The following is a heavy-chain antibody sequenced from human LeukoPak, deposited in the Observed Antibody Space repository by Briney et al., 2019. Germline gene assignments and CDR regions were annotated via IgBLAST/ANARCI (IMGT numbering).Heavy chain of an antibody. D-gene: IGHD2-15*01. J-gene: IGHJ6*03. CDR1: GYTFTGYY. Sequence: RASVKVSCKASGYTFTGYYMHWVRQAPGQGLEWMGWINPNSGGTNYAQKFQGRVTMTRDTSISTAYMELSRLRSDDTAVYYCASQTKGYCSGGSCRQYYYYYYMDVWGKGTTVTVSS. CDR2: INPNSGGT. CDR3: ASQTKGYCSGGSCRQYYYYYYMDV. V-gene: IGHV1-2*02.